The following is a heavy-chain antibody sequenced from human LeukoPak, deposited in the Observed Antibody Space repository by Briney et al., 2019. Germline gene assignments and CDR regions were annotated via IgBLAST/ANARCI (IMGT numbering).Heavy chain of an antibody. Sequence: GGSLRLSCAASGFTFSSYGMHWVRQAPGKGLEGVAFIRNDGSNKYYADSVKGRFTISRDNSKNTLYLQMNSLRPEDTAVYYCAKGHNYDILTGWRKTHNAFDIWGQGTMVTVSS. D-gene: IGHD3-9*01. CDR3: AKGHNYDILTGWRKTHNAFDI. CDR1: GFTFSSYG. J-gene: IGHJ3*02. CDR2: IRNDGSNK. V-gene: IGHV3-30*02.